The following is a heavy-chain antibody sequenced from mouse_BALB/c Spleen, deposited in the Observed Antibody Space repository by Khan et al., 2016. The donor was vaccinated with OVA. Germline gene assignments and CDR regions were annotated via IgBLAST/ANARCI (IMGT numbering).Heavy chain of an antibody. V-gene: IGHV1S81*02. CDR2: TNPTNGRT. Sequence: QVQLQQSGAELVKAGASVKLSCKASGYTFTSYWMHWVKQRLGQGLEWFAETNPTNGRTYYNQKFKSKATLTVDKSSSTAYMLLSGPTFEDSAVYYYARIKKIVATYFDYWGQGTTVTVSS. D-gene: IGHD1-1*01. J-gene: IGHJ2*01. CDR3: ARIKKIVATYFDY. CDR1: GYTFTSYW.